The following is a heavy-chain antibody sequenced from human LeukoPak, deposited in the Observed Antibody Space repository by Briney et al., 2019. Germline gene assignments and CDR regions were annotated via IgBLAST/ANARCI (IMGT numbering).Heavy chain of an antibody. CDR1: GFTFSVNW. D-gene: IGHD3-10*01. CDR3: ATHYYQIHYGLAY. J-gene: IGHJ4*02. V-gene: IGHV3-74*01. Sequence: GGSLRLSSAASGFTFSVNWMHWVGPAPGKGLVWVSRIDSDGTTATYADSVRGRFTISRDNAKATLYLKMNSSRAEARAWCSLATHYYQIHYGLAYWGEGTLVTVSP. CDR2: IDSDGTTA.